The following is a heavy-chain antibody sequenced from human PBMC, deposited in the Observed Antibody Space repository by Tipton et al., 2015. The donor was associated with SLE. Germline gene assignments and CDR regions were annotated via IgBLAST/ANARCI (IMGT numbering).Heavy chain of an antibody. CDR3: ATGGVDGGSYLHY. Sequence: TLSLTCTVSGGSISSHYWTWIRQPPGKGLEWIGYISYSGNTNYNPSVRSRVSISLDTSKNQFSLKVKSVTTADTAVYYCATGGVDGGSYLHYWGQGTLLTVSS. CDR2: ISYSGNT. V-gene: IGHV4-59*11. D-gene: IGHD1-26*01. CDR1: GGSISSHY. J-gene: IGHJ4*02.